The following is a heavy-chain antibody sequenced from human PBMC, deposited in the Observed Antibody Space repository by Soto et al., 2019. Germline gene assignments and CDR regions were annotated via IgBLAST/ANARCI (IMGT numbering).Heavy chain of an antibody. CDR3: ARRGYYGSGSYNSRNALDI. J-gene: IGHJ3*02. CDR2: IYPGDSTT. V-gene: IGHV5-51*03. CDR1: GYSFSNYW. Sequence: EVQLVQSGAEVKKPGESLKIPCKGSGYSFSNYWIGWVRQMPGKGLEWMGIIYPGDSTTRYSPSFQGQVTISADKSISTAYLQWSSLKASDTAMYYCARRGYYGSGSYNSRNALDILGQGTMVTVSS. D-gene: IGHD3-10*01.